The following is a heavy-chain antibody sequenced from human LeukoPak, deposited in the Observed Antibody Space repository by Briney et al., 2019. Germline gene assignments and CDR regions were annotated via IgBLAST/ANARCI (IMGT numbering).Heavy chain of an antibody. Sequence: GGSLRLSCAASGFTFSSYSMNWVPQAPGKGLEWVSSISSSSSYIYYADSVKGRFTISRDNAKNSLYLQMNSLRAEDTAVYYCARVVDTAMANYGMDVWGKGTTVTVSS. V-gene: IGHV3-21*01. CDR3: ARVVDTAMANYGMDV. CDR2: ISSSSSYI. D-gene: IGHD5-18*01. CDR1: GFTFSSYS. J-gene: IGHJ6*04.